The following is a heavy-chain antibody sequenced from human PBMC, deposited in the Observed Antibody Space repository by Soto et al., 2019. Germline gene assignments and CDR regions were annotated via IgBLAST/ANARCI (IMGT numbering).Heavy chain of an antibody. V-gene: IGHV4-39*01. CDR3: ARDFFDSSDYTTNWFDP. CDR2: IYHTGNA. D-gene: IGHD3-22*01. J-gene: IGHJ5*02. CDR1: GGNIINSRFY. Sequence: PSVTLSVTCSVAGGNIINSRFYWAWIRQPPGEGLEWIGSIYHTGNAYYNPSLKSRVTISVDTSKNQFSLKLTSVTAADAALYYCARDFFDSSDYTTNWFDPWGQGTLVTVSS.